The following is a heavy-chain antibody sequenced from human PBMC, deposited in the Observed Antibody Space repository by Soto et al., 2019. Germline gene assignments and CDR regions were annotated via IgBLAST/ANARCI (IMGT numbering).Heavy chain of an antibody. CDR2: INSDGSTT. CDR3: TRDWSYASAS. Sequence: EVQLVESGGGLVQPGGSLRLSCAASGLDFSNTWMHWVRQPPGKGLVWVSHINSDGSTTTFVDSVKGRFTISRDNAKNTVYLQMNSLRAEDTAVYYCTRDWSYASASWGQGTLVTVSS. D-gene: IGHD3-16*01. CDR1: GLDFSNTW. V-gene: IGHV3-74*01. J-gene: IGHJ5*02.